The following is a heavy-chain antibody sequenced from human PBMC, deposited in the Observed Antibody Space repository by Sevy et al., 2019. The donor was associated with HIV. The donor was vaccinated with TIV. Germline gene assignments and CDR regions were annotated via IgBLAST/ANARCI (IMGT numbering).Heavy chain of an antibody. Sequence: GGSLRLSCAASGFTFSGSAMHWVRQASGKGLEWVGRIRSKANSHATAYAASVKGRFTISRDDSKNTAYLQMNSLKTEDTAVYYCTTSGYYYDSSGYYSDYWGQGTLVTVSS. CDR1: GFTFSGSA. J-gene: IGHJ4*02. CDR3: TTSGYYYDSSGYYSDY. D-gene: IGHD3-22*01. CDR2: IRSKANSHAT. V-gene: IGHV3-73*01.